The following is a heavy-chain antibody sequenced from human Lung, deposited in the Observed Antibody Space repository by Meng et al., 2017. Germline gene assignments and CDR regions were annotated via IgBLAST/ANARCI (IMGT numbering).Heavy chain of an antibody. J-gene: IGHJ5*02. V-gene: IGHV4-30-4*01. CDR1: GDSISSGDYF. D-gene: IGHD2-2*02. CDR3: ARVIGDCTTCYKGWFDP. Sequence: QVQLQESGPGLVKPSQTPSLTCTVSGDSISSGDYFWIWIRQPPGEGLEWIGYISSSGSTYYNPSLKSRLTISLDTSKNQFSLTLNSVTAADTAVYYCARVIGDCTTCYKGWFDPWGQGTLVTVSS. CDR2: ISSSGST.